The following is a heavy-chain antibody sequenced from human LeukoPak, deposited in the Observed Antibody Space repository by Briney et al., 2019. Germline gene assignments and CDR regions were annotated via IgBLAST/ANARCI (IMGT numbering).Heavy chain of an antibody. D-gene: IGHD4-11*01. Sequence: ASVKVSCKASGYTFTSYGISWVRQAPGQGLEWMGWISAYNGNINYAQKLQGRVTMTTDTSTSTAYMELRSLRSDDTAVYYCARDDGTVTTADGFDYWGQGTLVTVSS. CDR1: GYTFTSYG. V-gene: IGHV1-18*01. CDR3: ARDDGTVTTADGFDY. CDR2: ISAYNGNI. J-gene: IGHJ4*02.